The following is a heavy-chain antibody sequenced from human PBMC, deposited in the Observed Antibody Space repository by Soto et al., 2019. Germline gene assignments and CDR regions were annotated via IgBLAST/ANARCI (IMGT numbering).Heavy chain of an antibody. Sequence: QVQLVESGGGVVQPGRSLRLSCAASGFTFSSYAMHWVRQAPGKGLEWVAVILSDGSNKWYVDSVKGRFTISRDNSKNTVYLQMNSLRAEDTAVYYCARDVFQEDVWGQGTTVTVSS. CDR3: ARDVFQEDV. CDR1: GFTFSSYA. CDR2: ILSDGSNK. V-gene: IGHV3-30-3*01. J-gene: IGHJ6*02.